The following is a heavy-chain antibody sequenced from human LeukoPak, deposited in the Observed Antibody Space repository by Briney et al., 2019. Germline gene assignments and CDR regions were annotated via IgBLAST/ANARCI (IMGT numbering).Heavy chain of an antibody. V-gene: IGHV3-30-3*01. CDR1: EFTFTNYV. D-gene: IGHD3-9*01. CDR2: ISNDGTEK. Sequence: GGSLRLSCTASEFTFTNYVMHWVRQAPGKGLEWVAVISNDGTEKYYADSVKGRFTISRDNSENTLYLQLNSLRPDDTAVYYCARVRVILTTMASFSSWGLGTLVTVSS. J-gene: IGHJ5*02. CDR3: ARVRVILTTMASFSS.